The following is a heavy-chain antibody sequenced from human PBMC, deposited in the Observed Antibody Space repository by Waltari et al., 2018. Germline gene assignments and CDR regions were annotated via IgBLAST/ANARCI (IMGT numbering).Heavy chain of an antibody. D-gene: IGHD6-13*01. CDR1: GGSFSGYY. J-gene: IGHJ6*03. CDR2: INHSGST. V-gene: IGHV4-34*01. Sequence: QVQLQQWGAGLLKPSETLSLTCAVYGGSFSGYYWSWIRQPPGKGLEWIGEINHSGSTHYNPSLKSRVTISVDTSKNQFSLKLSSVTAADTAVYYCARGPRIAAAGTYYYMDVWGKGTTVTISS. CDR3: ARGPRIAAAGTYYYMDV.